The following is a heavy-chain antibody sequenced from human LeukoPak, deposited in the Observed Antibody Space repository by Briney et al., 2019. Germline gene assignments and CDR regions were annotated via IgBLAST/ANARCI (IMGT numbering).Heavy chain of an antibody. D-gene: IGHD3-3*01. Sequence: GGSLRLSCAASGFTFSSYSMNWVRQAPGKGLEWVSSISSSSSYIYYADSVKGRFTISRDNAKNSLYLQMNSLRAEDTAVYYCARGPPSIFGVVTVPYYFDYWGQGTLVTVSS. CDR2: ISSSSSYI. V-gene: IGHV3-21*01. CDR1: GFTFSSYS. J-gene: IGHJ4*02. CDR3: ARGPPSIFGVVTVPYYFDY.